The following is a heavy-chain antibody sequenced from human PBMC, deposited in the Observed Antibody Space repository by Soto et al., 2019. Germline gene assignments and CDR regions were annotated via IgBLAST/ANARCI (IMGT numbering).Heavy chain of an antibody. D-gene: IGHD2-2*01. CDR1: GYSFAGYW. CDR3: ARRSRYAVGVYGMDV. V-gene: IGHV5-10-1*01. Sequence: GESLKISCKGSGYSFAGYWITWVRQKPGKGLEWMGRIDPSDSQTYYSPSFRGHVTISADKSISTAYLQWSGLKASDAAMYYCARRSRYAVGVYGMDVWGQGTTVTVSS. J-gene: IGHJ6*02. CDR2: IDPSDSQT.